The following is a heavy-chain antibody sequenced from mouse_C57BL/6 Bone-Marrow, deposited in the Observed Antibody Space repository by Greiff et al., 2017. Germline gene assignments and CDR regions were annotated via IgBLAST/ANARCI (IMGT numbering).Heavy chain of an antibody. V-gene: IGHV5-17*01. CDR3: ARVGTTVVATKAMDY. D-gene: IGHD1-1*01. Sequence: EVHLVESGGGLVKPGGSLKLSCAASGFTFSDYGMHWVRQAPEKGLEWVAYISSGSSTIYYADTVKGRFTISRDNAKNTLFLQMTSLRSEDTAMYYCARVGTTVVATKAMDYWGQGTSVTVSS. CDR1: GFTFSDYG. CDR2: ISSGSSTI. J-gene: IGHJ4*01.